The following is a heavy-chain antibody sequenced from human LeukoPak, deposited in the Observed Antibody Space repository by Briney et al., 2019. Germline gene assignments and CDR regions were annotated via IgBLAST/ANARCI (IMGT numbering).Heavy chain of an antibody. Sequence: GGSLRLSCAASGFTFSLYWMSWVRQAPGKGLEWVANIKQDGSENYYVDSVKGRFTISRDNAKSSLYLQMNSLRAEDTAVYYCVSTATFDHWGQGSLVTVSS. CDR1: GFTFSLYW. V-gene: IGHV3-7*05. CDR2: IKQDGSEN. D-gene: IGHD1-26*01. CDR3: VSTATFDH. J-gene: IGHJ4*02.